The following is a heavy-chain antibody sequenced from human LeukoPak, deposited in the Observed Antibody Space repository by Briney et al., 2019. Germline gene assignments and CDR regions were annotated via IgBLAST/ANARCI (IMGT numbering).Heavy chain of an antibody. CDR2: INGDGSST. D-gene: IGHD1-26*01. Sequence: GGSLRLSCAASGFTFRSYWMHWVRQDPGKGLVWVSRINGDGSSTSDADSVKGRFTISRDDSKNTLYLQMNSLRAEDTAVYYCAKDLGRYRNNYFDYWGQGTLVTVSS. CDR3: AKDLGRYRNNYFDY. CDR1: GFTFRSYW. J-gene: IGHJ4*02. V-gene: IGHV3-74*01.